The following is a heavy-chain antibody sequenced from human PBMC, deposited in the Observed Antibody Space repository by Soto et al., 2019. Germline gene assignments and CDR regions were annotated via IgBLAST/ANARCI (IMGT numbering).Heavy chain of an antibody. D-gene: IGHD5-18*01. Sequence: VKVSCKASGYTFTNYYIHWGRQAPGQGLEWMGTINPSSGTTSYAQKFQGRVSTTRDTSTSTVYMGLSSLKSEDTAMYYCASEGSSSGSAGMFDWGLGTLVTVSS. V-gene: IGHV1-46*01. CDR2: INPSSGTT. CDR3: ASEGSSSGSAGMFD. CDR1: GYTFTNYY. J-gene: IGHJ4*02.